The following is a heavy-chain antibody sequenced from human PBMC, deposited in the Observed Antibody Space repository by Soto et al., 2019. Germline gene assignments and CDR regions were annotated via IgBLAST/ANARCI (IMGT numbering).Heavy chain of an antibody. CDR1: GGSISSSSYY. CDR2: IYYSGST. Sequence: QLQLQESGPGLVKPSETLSLTCTVSGGSISSSSYYWGWIRQPPGKGLEWIGCIYYSGSTYYNPSLKSRVTISVDTSKNQFSLKLSSVTAADTAVYYCARRRSDHYDFWSGYYDYWGQGTLVTVSS. J-gene: IGHJ4*02. D-gene: IGHD3-3*01. V-gene: IGHV4-39*01. CDR3: ARRRSDHYDFWSGYYDY.